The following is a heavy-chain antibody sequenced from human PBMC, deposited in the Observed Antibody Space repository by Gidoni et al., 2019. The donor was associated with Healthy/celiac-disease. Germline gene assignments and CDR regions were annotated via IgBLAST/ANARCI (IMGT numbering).Heavy chain of an antibody. CDR3: TRHEGSSYRSVDY. CDR1: GFTFSGSA. V-gene: IGHV3-73*01. D-gene: IGHD6-13*01. CDR2: IRSKANSYAT. Sequence: GGLVQPGGSLKLSCAASGFTFSGSAMHWVRQASGKGLEWVGRIRSKANSYATAYAASVKGRFTISRDDSKNTAYLQMNSLKTEDTAVYYCTRHEGSSYRSVDYWGQGTLVTVSS. J-gene: IGHJ4*02.